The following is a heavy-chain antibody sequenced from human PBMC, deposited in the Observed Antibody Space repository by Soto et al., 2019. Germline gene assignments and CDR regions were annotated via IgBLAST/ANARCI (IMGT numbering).Heavy chain of an antibody. V-gene: IGHV3-23*01. CDR1: GFTFSSYA. CDR2: ISGSGGST. Sequence: EVQLLESGGGLVQPGGSLRLSCAASGFTFSSYAMGWVRQAPGKGLEWVSAISGSGGSTYYADSVKGRFTISRDNSKNTLYLQMNSLRAEDTAVYYCAKDPEYSSSSWYFDYWGQGTLVTVSS. D-gene: IGHD6-6*01. J-gene: IGHJ4*02. CDR3: AKDPEYSSSSWYFDY.